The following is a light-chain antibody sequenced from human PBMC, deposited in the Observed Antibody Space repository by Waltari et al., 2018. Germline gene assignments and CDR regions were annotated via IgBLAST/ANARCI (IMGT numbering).Light chain of an antibody. V-gene: IGLV2-14*01. CDR3: SSYTGSNPLEV. J-gene: IGLJ3*02. CDR2: EVN. Sequence: QSALTQPASVSGSPGQSITISCTGTSSDIGAYNFVSWYQQHPGKAPRLMIFEVNNRPSGVSNRFSGSKSGNTASLTISGLQTEDEADYYCSSYTGSNPLEVFGGGTKLTVL. CDR1: SSDIGAYNF.